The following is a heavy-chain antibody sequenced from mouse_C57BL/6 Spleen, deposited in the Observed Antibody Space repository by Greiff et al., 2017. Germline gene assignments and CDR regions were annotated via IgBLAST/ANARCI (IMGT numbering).Heavy chain of an antibody. CDR2: ISSGGDYI. CDR1: GFTFSSYA. V-gene: IGHV5-9-1*02. D-gene: IGHD1-1*01. Sequence: EVKVVESGEGLVKPGGSLKLSCAASGFTFSSYAMSWVRQTPEKRLEWVAYISSGGDYIYYADTVKGRFTISRDNARNTLYLQMSSLKSEDTAMYYCTRTLTGGGYFDYWGQGTTLTVSS. J-gene: IGHJ2*01. CDR3: TRTLTGGGYFDY.